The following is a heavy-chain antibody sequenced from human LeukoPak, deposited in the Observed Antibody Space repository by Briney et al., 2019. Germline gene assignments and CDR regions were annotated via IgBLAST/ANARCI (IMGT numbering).Heavy chain of an antibody. D-gene: IGHD2-2*01. V-gene: IGHV3-66*01. CDR1: GFTVSSNY. Sequence: GGSLRLSCAASGFTVSSNYMSWVRQAPGKGLEWVSVIYSGGSTYYADSVKGRFTISRDNSKNTLYLQMNSLRAEDTAVYYCARDSRCSSTSCYLGYYGMDIWGQGTTVTVSS. CDR3: ARDSRCSSTSCYLGYYGMDI. CDR2: IYSGGST. J-gene: IGHJ6*02.